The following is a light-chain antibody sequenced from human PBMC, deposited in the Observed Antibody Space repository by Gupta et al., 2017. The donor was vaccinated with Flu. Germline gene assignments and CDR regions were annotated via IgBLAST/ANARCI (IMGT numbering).Light chain of an antibody. CDR3: SSYTGRVTV. J-gene: IGLJ3*02. CDR2: EVS. Sequence: QSALTQPASVSGSPGQSITISCTGTSSDVGAYNYVPWYQQHPGNAPKLMIFEVSNRPSGVSNRFSGSKSGNTASLTISGLQAEDEADYYCSSYTGRVTVFGGGTRVTVL. CDR1: SSDVGAYNY. V-gene: IGLV2-14*01.